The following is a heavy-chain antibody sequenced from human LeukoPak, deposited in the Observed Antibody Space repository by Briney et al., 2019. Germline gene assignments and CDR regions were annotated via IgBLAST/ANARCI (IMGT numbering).Heavy chain of an antibody. CDR2: IKEDGSEK. CDR1: GFTFSNYW. D-gene: IGHD1-14*01. V-gene: IGHV3-7*03. Sequence: GGSLRLSCAASGFTFSNYWMIWVRQAPGKGLEWVANIKEDGSEKYYVDSVKGRFTISRDNAKNSLYLQMNSLRAEDTAVYYCAKGYYYTMDVWGQGTTVTVSS. J-gene: IGHJ6*02. CDR3: AKGYYYTMDV.